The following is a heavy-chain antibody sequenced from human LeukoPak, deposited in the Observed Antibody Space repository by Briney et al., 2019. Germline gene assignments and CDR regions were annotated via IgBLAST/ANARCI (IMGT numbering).Heavy chain of an antibody. CDR1: GYSFTSYW. D-gene: IGHD6-13*01. J-gene: IGHJ4*02. CDR3: ARLPRSSSWFDYFDY. CDR2: IDPGDSDT. V-gene: IGHV5-51*01. Sequence: GESLKISCKGAGYSFTSYWIGWVRQMPGKGLEWLGLIDPGDSDTRYSPSFQGQVIISADKSINTAYLQWSSLKASDTAIYYCARLPRSSSWFDYFDYWGQGTLVTVSS.